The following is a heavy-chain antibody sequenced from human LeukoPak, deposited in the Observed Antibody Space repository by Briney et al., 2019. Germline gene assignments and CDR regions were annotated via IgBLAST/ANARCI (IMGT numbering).Heavy chain of an antibody. Sequence: GGSLRLSCAASGFTFSDYYMTWIRQAPGKGLEWVSYIRSGGTTIYYADSVKGRFTISRDNAKNTLYLQMNSLRAEDTAVYYCAFTYYYDSSGYYWPRPVDYWGQGTLVTVSS. CDR2: IRSGGTTI. CDR3: AFTYYYDSSGYYWPRPVDY. J-gene: IGHJ4*02. CDR1: GFTFSDYY. V-gene: IGHV3-11*01. D-gene: IGHD3-22*01.